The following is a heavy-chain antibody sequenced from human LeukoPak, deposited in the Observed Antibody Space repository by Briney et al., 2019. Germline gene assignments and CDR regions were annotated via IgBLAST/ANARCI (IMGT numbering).Heavy chain of an antibody. CDR3: ARDLVGATTEDY. D-gene: IGHD1-26*01. CDR2: IWYDGSNK. V-gene: IGHV3-33*01. Sequence: GRSLRLSCAASGFTFSSYVMHWVRQAPGKGLEWVAVIWYDGSNKYYADSVKGRFTISRDNSKNTLYLQMNSLRAEDTAVYYCARDLVGATTEDYWGQGTLVPVSS. CDR1: GFTFSSYV. J-gene: IGHJ4*02.